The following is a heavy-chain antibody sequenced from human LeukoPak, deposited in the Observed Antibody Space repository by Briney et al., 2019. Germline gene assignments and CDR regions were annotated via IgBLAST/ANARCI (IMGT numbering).Heavy chain of an antibody. CDR2: IYYSGST. J-gene: IGHJ3*02. CDR1: GGSISSSSYY. V-gene: IGHV4-39*07. CDR3: AREGRITMVRGSTGLFDI. Sequence: SETLSLTCTVSGGSISSSSYYWGWIRQPPGKGLEWIGSIYYSGSTYYNPSLKSRVTISVDTSKNQFSLKLSSVTAADTAVYYCAREGRITMVRGSTGLFDIWGQGTMVTVSS. D-gene: IGHD3-10*01.